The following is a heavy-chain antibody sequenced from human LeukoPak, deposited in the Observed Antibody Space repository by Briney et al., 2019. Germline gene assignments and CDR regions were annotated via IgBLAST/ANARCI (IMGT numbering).Heavy chain of an antibody. CDR1: GYTFTSYY. Sequence: ASVKVSCKASGYTFTSYYMHWVRQAPGQGLEWMGIINPSGGSTSYAQKVQGRVTMTRDLSTITVYMELGRLRSEDTALYYCARRSIFGVLNPFDIWGQGTMVTVSS. V-gene: IGHV1-46*01. CDR2: INPSGGST. J-gene: IGHJ3*02. CDR3: ARRSIFGVLNPFDI. D-gene: IGHD3-3*01.